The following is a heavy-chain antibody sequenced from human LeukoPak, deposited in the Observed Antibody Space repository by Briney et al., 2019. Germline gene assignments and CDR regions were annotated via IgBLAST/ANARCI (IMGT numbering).Heavy chain of an antibody. Sequence: GGSLRLSCAVSGLTFNNYAMSWVRQAPGKGLEWVSAISKSGDHTYYAASAKGRFTIYRDNSKNTQYLQMNSLRAEDTAVYYCAXSWGPDTSAFRWGRDGMDVWGQGTTVIVS. V-gene: IGHV3-23*01. CDR1: GLTFNNYA. D-gene: IGHD3-16*01. J-gene: IGHJ6*02. CDR3: AXSWGPDTSAFRWGRDGMDV. CDR2: ISKSGDHT.